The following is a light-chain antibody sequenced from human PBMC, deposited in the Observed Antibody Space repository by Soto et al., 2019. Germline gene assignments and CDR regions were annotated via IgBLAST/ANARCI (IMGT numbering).Light chain of an antibody. CDR3: QQYGSPRT. Sequence: EIVLTQSPVTLSLSPGERATLSCRASQSVSSSSLAWYRHKPGQAPSLLIYGASNRATGISGRFSGSGSGTDFPLTISGLEPEDFAVYYCQQYGSPRTFGQGTKVEIK. CDR2: GAS. J-gene: IGKJ1*01. V-gene: IGKV3-20*01. CDR1: QSVSSSS.